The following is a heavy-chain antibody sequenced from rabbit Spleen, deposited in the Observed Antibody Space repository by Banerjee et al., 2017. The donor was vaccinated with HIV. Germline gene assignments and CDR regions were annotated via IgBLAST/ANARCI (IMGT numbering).Heavy chain of an antibody. D-gene: IGHD1-1*01. V-gene: IGHV1S45*01. J-gene: IGHJ6*01. CDR2: IDGGSSGFT. Sequence: QEQLEESGGDLVKPEGSLTLTCTASGFSFSSSDYMCWVRQAPGKGLEWIACIDGGSSGFTYLATWAKGRFTISETSSTTVTLQMTSLTAADTATYFCARDVDTIYFRFSLWGPGTLVTVS. CDR3: ARDVDTIYFRFSL. CDR1: GFSFSSSDY.